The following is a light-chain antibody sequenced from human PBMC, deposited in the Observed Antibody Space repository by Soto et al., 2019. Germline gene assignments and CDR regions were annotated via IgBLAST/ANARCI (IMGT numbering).Light chain of an antibody. Sequence: QSVLTQPASMSGSPGQSITISCSGTTSDVGIVSWYQHHPGKAPKLMIHEVTKRPSGVSDRFSGSKSGNSASLTISGLQVEDEADYFCCSFGGSGYVFGTGTKVTVL. CDR1: TSDVGI. J-gene: IGLJ1*01. CDR3: CSFGGSGYV. V-gene: IGLV2-23*02. CDR2: EVT.